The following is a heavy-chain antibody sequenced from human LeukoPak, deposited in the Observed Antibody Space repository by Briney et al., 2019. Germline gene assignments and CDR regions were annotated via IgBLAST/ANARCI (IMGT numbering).Heavy chain of an antibody. J-gene: IGHJ4*02. CDR3: ARWLARGQPGSDYFDY. Sequence: GGSLRLSCAASGFTFTSYVMHWARQAPGKGLEWVAVVSYDGSNKYYADSVKGRFTISRDNSKNTLYLQMNSLRPEDTALYYCARWLARGQPGSDYFDYWGRGTLVTVSS. D-gene: IGHD6-19*01. V-gene: IGHV3-30-3*01. CDR1: GFTFTSYV. CDR2: VSYDGSNK.